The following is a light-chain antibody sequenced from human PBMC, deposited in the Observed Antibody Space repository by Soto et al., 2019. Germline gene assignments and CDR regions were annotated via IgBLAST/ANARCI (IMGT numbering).Light chain of an antibody. V-gene: IGKV1-33*01. CDR3: QQYDNLPLT. Sequence: DIQMTQSPSSLSASVGDRVTITCQASQDISNYLNWYQQKPGKAPKLLIYDASNLETGVPSRFSGSGSGTDFTITISSLQPEDIATYYCQQYDNLPLTFGPGTTVAIK. J-gene: IGKJ3*01. CDR2: DAS. CDR1: QDISNY.